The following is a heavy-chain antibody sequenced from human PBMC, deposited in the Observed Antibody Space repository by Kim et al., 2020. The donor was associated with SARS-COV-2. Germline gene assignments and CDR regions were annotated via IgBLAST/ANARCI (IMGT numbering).Heavy chain of an antibody. Sequence: YTPSLKSRVTLSVDPSNNHFSLRLSPVTAADTAVYYCARLRSGVGWFGPWGQGTLVTVSS. D-gene: IGHD5-12*01. CDR3: ARLRSGVGWFGP. J-gene: IGHJ5*02. V-gene: IGHV4-39*02.